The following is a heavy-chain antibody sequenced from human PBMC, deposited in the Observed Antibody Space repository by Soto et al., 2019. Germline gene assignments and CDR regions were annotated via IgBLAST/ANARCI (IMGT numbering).Heavy chain of an antibody. V-gene: IGHV3-23*01. D-gene: IGHD6-19*01. CDR3: AKKHSSGPFDY. CDR1: GFSFGNYA. CDR2: IRGTGGRT. J-gene: IGHJ4*02. Sequence: GGSLRLSCAASGFSFGNYAMSWVRQAPGKGLEWVSGIRGTGGRTDYADSVKGRFTISRDNSKNTLYLQMNSLRAEDAAVYYCAKKHSSGPFDYWGQGTLVTVSS.